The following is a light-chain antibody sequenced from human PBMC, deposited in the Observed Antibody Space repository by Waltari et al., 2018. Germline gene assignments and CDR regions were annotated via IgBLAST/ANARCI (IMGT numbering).Light chain of an antibody. CDR3: QQTYSLPST. CDR1: QDISGW. J-gene: IGKJ3*01. V-gene: IGKV1-12*02. Sequence: DIQMTQSPSSVSASVGDRVSITCRASQDISGWLAWYQQKPGKAPKLLIYAASSLQSEVPSRFSGSGSGTDFTLSISSLLPEDFATYFCQQTYSLPSTFGPGTKVDI. CDR2: AAS.